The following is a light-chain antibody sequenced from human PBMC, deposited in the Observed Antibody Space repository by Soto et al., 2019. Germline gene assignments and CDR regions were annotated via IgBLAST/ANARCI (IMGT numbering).Light chain of an antibody. CDR1: TSDVGAYNY. CDR2: EVT. CDR3: CSFTRTNSLV. J-gene: IGLJ2*01. Sequence: QSTLTQPASVSGSPGQSITISCTGATSDVGAYNYVSWYQQHPGRAPKLIIYEVTDRPSGVSSRFSGSKSGNTASLTISGLQAEDEAYYYCCSFTRTNSLVFGGGTKLTVL. V-gene: IGLV2-14*01.